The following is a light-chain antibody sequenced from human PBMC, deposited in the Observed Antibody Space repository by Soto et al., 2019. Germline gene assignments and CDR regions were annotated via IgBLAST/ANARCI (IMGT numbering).Light chain of an antibody. J-gene: IGKJ1*01. Sequence: IQMTQSPSTLSGSVGDRVTITCRASQNINSWLAWYQQKPGKAPNLLIYDASTLESGVPSRFSGSGSGTEFTLTISSLQPEDFATYYCQQFHSFSRTFGQGTKVDIK. CDR2: DAS. CDR3: QQFHSFSRT. CDR1: QNINSW. V-gene: IGKV1-5*01.